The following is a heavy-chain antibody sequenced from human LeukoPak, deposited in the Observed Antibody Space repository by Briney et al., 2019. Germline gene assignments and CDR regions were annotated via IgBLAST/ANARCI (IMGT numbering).Heavy chain of an antibody. CDR1: GYTFTSYA. CDR3: ARDRRTIFGVVIADYYFDY. D-gene: IGHD3-3*01. Sequence: ASVKVSCKASGYTFTSYAMHWVRQAPGQRLEWMGWINAGNGNTKYSQKLQGRVTMTTDTSTSTAYMELRSLRSDDTAVYYCARDRRTIFGVVIADYYFDYWGQGTLVTVSS. CDR2: INAGNGNT. J-gene: IGHJ4*02. V-gene: IGHV1-3*01.